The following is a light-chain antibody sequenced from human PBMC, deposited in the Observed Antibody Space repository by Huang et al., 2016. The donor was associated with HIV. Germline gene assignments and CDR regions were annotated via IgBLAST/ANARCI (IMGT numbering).Light chain of an antibody. CDR3: QQRSNRPLT. V-gene: IGKV3-11*01. J-gene: IGKJ4*01. CDR1: QSVNTF. CDR2: AAA. Sequence: EIVLTQSPATLSLSPGERATLSCRASQSVNTFLAWYQQTPGQAPRLLIYAAANRATGIPARFSGSGSGTDFTLTISSLEPEDFAVYYCQQRSNRPLTFGGGTKVEIK.